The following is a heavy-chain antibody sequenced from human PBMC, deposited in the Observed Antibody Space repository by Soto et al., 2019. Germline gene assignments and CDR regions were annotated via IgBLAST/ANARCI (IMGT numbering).Heavy chain of an antibody. J-gene: IGHJ4*02. CDR1: GFTFSSYS. V-gene: IGHV3-21*01. Sequence: GGSLRLSCAASGFTFSSYSMNWVRQAPGKGLEWVSSISSSSSYIYYADSVKGRFTISRDNAKNSLYLQMNSLRAEDTAVYYCARGITMVRGVISPFDYWGQGTLVTVSS. CDR3: ARGITMVRGVISPFDY. CDR2: ISSSSSYI. D-gene: IGHD3-10*01.